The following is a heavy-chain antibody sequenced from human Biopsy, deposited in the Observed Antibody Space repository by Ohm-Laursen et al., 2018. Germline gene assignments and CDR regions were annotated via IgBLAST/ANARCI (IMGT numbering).Heavy chain of an antibody. CDR3: ARGNYYYDSSGLESYDAFDI. CDR2: ISSSGSTI. D-gene: IGHD3-22*01. J-gene: IGHJ3*02. V-gene: IGHV3-11*01. CDR1: GFIFSTYT. Sequence: SLRLSCAASGFIFSTYTMNWVRQAPGEGLEWVSYISSSGSTIYYADSVKGRFTISRDNAKNSLYLQMNSLRAEDTAVYYCARGNYYYDSSGLESYDAFDIWGQGTMVTVSS.